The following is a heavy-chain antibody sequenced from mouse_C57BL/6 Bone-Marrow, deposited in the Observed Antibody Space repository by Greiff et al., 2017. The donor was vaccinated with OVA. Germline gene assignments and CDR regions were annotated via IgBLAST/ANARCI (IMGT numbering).Heavy chain of an antibody. CDR3: ARVKYYSSSYVFDY. CDR1: GFTFSDYY. J-gene: IGHJ2*01. Sequence: EVMLVESEGGLVQPGSSMKLSCTASGFTFSDYYMAWVRQVPEKGLEWVANINYDGSSTYYLDSLKSRFIISRDNAKNILYLQMSSLKSEDTAAYYCARVKYYSSSYVFDYWGQGTTLTVSS. CDR2: INYDGSST. D-gene: IGHD1-1*01. V-gene: IGHV5-16*01.